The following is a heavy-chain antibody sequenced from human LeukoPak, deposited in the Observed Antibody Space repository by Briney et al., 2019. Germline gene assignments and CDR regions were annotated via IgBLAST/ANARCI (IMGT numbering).Heavy chain of an antibody. CDR3: AKGSGYGSRYYFDY. V-gene: IGHV3-23*01. CDR1: GFTFSSYA. CDR2: ISGSGGST. J-gene: IGHJ4*02. D-gene: IGHD3-10*01. Sequence: GRSLRLSCAASGFTFSSYAMSWVRQAPGKGLEWVSAISGSGGSTYYADSVKGRFTISRDNSKNTLYLQMNSLRAEDTAVYYCAKGSGYGSRYYFDYWGQGTLVTVSS.